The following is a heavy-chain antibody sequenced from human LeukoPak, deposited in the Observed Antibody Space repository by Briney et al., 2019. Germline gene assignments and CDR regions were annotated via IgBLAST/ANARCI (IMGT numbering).Heavy chain of an antibody. D-gene: IGHD6-19*01. Sequence: GGSLRLSCAASGFIFSSMWMTWVRQAPGKGLEWVSAISGSGGSTYYADSVKGRFTISRDTPKNTLYLQMNSLRVEDTAVYYCASWPVGWYGEDSWGQGTLVTVSS. CDR1: GFIFSSMW. J-gene: IGHJ4*02. V-gene: IGHV3-23*01. CDR3: ASWPVGWYGEDS. CDR2: ISGSGGST.